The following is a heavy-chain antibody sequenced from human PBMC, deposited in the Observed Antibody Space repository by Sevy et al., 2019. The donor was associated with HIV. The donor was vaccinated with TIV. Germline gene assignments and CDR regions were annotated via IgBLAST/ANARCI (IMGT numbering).Heavy chain of an antibody. J-gene: IGHJ4*02. Sequence: SETLSLTCTVXGXSISSXXWSWIRQPPGKGLEWIGYIYYSGSTNYNPSLKSRVTISVDTSKNQFSLKLSSVTAADTAVYYCAXRHGDYWGQGTLVTVSS. CDR2: IYYSGST. CDR3: AXRHGDY. V-gene: IGHV4-59*13. CDR1: GXSISSXX.